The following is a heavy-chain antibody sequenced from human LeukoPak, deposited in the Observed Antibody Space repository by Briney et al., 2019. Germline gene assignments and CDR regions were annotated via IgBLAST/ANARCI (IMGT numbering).Heavy chain of an antibody. V-gene: IGHV3-30*03. D-gene: IGHD4-23*01. J-gene: IGHJ3*02. CDR2: ISYDGSNK. CDR1: GFTFSSHG. Sequence: GGSLRLSCAASGFTFSSHGMHWVRQAPGKGLEWVAVISYDGSNKYYADSVKGRFTISRDNSKNTLYLQMNSLRAEDTAVYYCARGMTVLTRRHGFDIWGQGTMVTVSS. CDR3: ARGMTVLTRRHGFDI.